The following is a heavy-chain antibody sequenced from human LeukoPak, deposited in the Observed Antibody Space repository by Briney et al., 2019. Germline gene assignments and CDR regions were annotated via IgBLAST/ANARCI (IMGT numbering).Heavy chain of an antibody. Sequence: PGGSLRLSCAASGFTFSSYWMSWVRQAPGKGLEWVANIKQDGSEKYYVDSVKGRFTISRDNAKNSLYLQMNSLRAEDTAVYYCARLGVVGSSWYYYYYMDVWGKGTTVTVSS. CDR3: ARLGVVGSSWYYYYYMDV. CDR1: GFTFSSYW. J-gene: IGHJ6*03. D-gene: IGHD6-6*01. CDR2: IKQDGSEK. V-gene: IGHV3-7*01.